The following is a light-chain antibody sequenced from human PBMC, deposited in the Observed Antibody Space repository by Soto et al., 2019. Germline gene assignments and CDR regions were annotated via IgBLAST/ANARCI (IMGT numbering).Light chain of an antibody. CDR3: SSYAGAWV. Sequence: QSVLTQPPSASGSPGQSVTISCTGTSSDVGGYNYVSWYQQHPGKAPKLMIYEVSKRPSGVPDRFSGSKSGNTASLTVSGLQAEDEADYYCSSYAGAWVFGGGTKVTVL. V-gene: IGLV2-8*01. CDR1: SSDVGGYNY. J-gene: IGLJ2*01. CDR2: EVS.